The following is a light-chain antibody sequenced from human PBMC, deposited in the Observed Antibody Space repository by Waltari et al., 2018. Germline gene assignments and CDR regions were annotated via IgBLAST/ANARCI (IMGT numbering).Light chain of an antibody. J-gene: IGKJ4*01. Sequence: DIQMIQSPPSVSASVGDQVTITCRASQGINSCLAWYQQKPGKAPKLLIYDASSLQTGVPSRFSGSESGTDFTLTISSLQPEDFATYYCQQANRFPLTFGGGTKVELK. CDR3: QQANRFPLT. V-gene: IGKV1-12*01. CDR1: QGINSC. CDR2: DAS.